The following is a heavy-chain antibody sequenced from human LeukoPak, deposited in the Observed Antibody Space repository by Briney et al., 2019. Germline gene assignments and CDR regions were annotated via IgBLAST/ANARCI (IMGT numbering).Heavy chain of an antibody. CDR1: GYSFTSYW. CDR3: ASGPYPPVY. Sequence: GESLKISCQGSGYSFTSYWISWVRQMPGKVLEWMGRIDPSDSYTNYSPSFQGHVTISADKSISTAYLQWSSLKASDTAMYYCASGPYPPVYWGQGTLVTVSS. J-gene: IGHJ4*02. V-gene: IGHV5-10-1*01. CDR2: IDPSDSYT.